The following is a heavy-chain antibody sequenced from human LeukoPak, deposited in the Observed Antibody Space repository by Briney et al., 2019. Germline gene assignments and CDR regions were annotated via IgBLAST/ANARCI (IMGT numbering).Heavy chain of an antibody. CDR3: ARDRDDSMDY. J-gene: IGHJ4*02. CDR2: ISYDGSNK. D-gene: IGHD3-3*01. Sequence: GGSLRPSCAASGFTFSSYAMHWVRQAPGKGLEWVAVISYDGSNKYYADSVKGRFTISRDNSKNTLYLQMNSLRAEDTAVYYCARDRDDSMDYWGQGTLVTVSS. V-gene: IGHV3-30*04. CDR1: GFTFSSYA.